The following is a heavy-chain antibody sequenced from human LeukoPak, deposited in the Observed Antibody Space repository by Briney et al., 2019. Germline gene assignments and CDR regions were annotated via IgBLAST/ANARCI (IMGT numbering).Heavy chain of an antibody. CDR3: ARALPTDLQSSDY. CDR2: IIPIFGTA. CDR1: GGTFSSYA. J-gene: IGHJ4*02. V-gene: IGHV1-69*06. D-gene: IGHD1-26*01. Sequence: GASVKVSCKASGGTFSSYAISWVRQAPGQGLEWMGVIIPIFGTANYAQKFQGRVTITADKSTSTAYMELSSLRSEDTAVYYCARALPTDLQSSDYWGQGTLVTVSS.